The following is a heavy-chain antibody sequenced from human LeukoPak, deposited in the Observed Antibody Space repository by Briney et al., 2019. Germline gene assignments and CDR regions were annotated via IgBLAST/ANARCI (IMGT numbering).Heavy chain of an antibody. D-gene: IGHD6-13*01. CDR3: AREGSSWYYFDY. CDR2: ISYDGSNK. Sequence: GGSLRLSCAASGFTFSSYAMHWVRQAPGKGLEWVAVISYDGSNKYYADSVKGRFTISRDNSKNTLYLQMNSLRAEDTAVYYCAREGSSWYYFDYWGQGTLVTVSS. J-gene: IGHJ4*02. CDR1: GFTFSSYA. V-gene: IGHV3-30-3*01.